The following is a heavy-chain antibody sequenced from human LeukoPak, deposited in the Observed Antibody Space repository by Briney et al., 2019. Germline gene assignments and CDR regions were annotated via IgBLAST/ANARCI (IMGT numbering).Heavy chain of an antibody. Sequence: SETLSLTCAVYGGSFSGYYWSWIRQPPGKGLEWIGEINHSGSTNYNPSLKSRVTISVDTSKNQYSLMLSSVTDADTAVYYCARLIAGAGTDYWGQGTLVTVSS. CDR2: INHSGST. V-gene: IGHV4-34*01. D-gene: IGHD6-19*01. J-gene: IGHJ4*02. CDR1: GGSFSGYY. CDR3: ARLIAGAGTDY.